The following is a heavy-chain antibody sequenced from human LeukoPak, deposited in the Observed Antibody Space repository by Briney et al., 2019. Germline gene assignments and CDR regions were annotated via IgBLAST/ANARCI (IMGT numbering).Heavy chain of an antibody. V-gene: IGHV4-4*07. CDR1: GGSISSYY. CDR2: IYTSGST. Sequence: SETLSLTCTVSGGSISSYYWSWIRQPAGEGLEWIGRIYTSGSTNYNPSLKSRVTMSVDTSKNQFSLKLSSVTAADTAVYYCAREITYYDILTGPAYFDYWGQGTLVTVSS. J-gene: IGHJ4*02. D-gene: IGHD3-9*01. CDR3: AREITYYDILTGPAYFDY.